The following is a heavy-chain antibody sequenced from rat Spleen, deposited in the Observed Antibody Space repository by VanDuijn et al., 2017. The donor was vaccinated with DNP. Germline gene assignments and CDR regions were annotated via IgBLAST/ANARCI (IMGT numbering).Heavy chain of an antibody. D-gene: IGHD4-3*01. CDR2: ITYDGRTT. Sequence: EVHLVESGGGLVQPGRSMRLSCAASGFTFINYDMAWVRQTPKKGLEWVATITYDGRTTYYRDSVKGRFTISRDNAKSTLYLQMDSLRSEDTATYYCIRWNSGHFDYWGQGVMVTVSS. J-gene: IGHJ2*01. CDR1: GFTFINYD. CDR3: IRWNSGHFDY. V-gene: IGHV5-7*01.